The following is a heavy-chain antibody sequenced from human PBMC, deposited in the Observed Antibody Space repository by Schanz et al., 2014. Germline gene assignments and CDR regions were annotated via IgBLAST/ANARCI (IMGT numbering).Heavy chain of an antibody. Sequence: QVQLQESGPGLVKPSETLSLTCTVSGGSISSYYWSWIRQPPGKGLEWIGFIYYRGNTNYNPSLTSRVTMSLDTPKNQFSLKRSSVPAADTAVYYCARRIWDGDYYYCDYWGQGTLVTVSS. CDR1: GGSISSYY. D-gene: IGHD4-17*01. CDR3: ARRIWDGDYYYCDY. V-gene: IGHV4-59*08. CDR2: IYYRGNT. J-gene: IGHJ4*02.